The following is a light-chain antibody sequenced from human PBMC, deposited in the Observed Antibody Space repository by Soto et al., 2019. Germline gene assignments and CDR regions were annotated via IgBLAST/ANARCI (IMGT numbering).Light chain of an antibody. CDR3: QQYNSSPWT. CDR1: QSISTW. V-gene: IGKV1-5*03. Sequence: DIQMTQSPSTLSASVGDRVTITCRASQSISTWLAWYQQKPGKAPKLLIYKASSLESGVPSNFSGSGSGTEFTLTISSLQPDDSATYYCQQYNSSPWTFGQGTKVEIK. CDR2: KAS. J-gene: IGKJ1*01.